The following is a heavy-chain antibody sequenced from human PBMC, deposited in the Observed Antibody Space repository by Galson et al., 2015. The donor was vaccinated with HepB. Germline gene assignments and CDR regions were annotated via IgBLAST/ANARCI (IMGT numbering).Heavy chain of an antibody. CDR3: ARDWGIAVAGTWWFDP. Sequence: SLRLSCAASGFMFSSYNMNWVRQAPGKRLEWVSSISSSSDYIRYADSVKGRFTISRDNAKNTLYLQMNSLRAEDTAVYYCARDWGIAVAGTWWFDPWGQGTLVTVSS. D-gene: IGHD6-19*01. CDR2: ISSSSDYI. CDR1: GFMFSSYN. V-gene: IGHV3-21*06. J-gene: IGHJ5*02.